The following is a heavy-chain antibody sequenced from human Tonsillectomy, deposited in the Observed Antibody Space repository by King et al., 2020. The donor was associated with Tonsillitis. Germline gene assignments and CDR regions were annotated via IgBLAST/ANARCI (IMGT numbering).Heavy chain of an antibody. CDR3: AREQTYYYGSGSYSP. CDR2: IYHSGST. CDR1: GGPISSGGYS. J-gene: IGHJ4*02. Sequence: QLQESGSGLVKPSQTLSRTCAVSGGPISSGGYSWSWIRQPPGKGLEWIGYIYHSGSTYYNPSLKSRVTISVDRSKNQFSLNLSSVTAADTAVYYCAREQTYYYGSGSYSPWGQGTLCSVSS. V-gene: IGHV4-30-2*01. D-gene: IGHD3-10*01.